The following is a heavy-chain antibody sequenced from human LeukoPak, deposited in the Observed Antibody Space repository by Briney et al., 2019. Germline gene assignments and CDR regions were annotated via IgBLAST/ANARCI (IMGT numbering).Heavy chain of an antibody. D-gene: IGHD4/OR15-4a*01. CDR3: ARRAGAYSHPYDY. J-gene: IGHJ4*02. Sequence: GSLRLSCAASGFTFSSYAMSWVRQAPGKGLEWVSFIYSDNTHYSDSVKGRFTISRDNSKNTLYLQMNSQRVEDTAVYFCARRAGAYSHPYDYWGQGTLVTVSS. V-gene: IGHV3-53*01. CDR2: IYSDNT. CDR1: GFTFSSYA.